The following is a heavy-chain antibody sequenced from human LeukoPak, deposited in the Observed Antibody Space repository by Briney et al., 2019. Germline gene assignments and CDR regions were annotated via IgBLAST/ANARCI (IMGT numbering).Heavy chain of an antibody. Sequence: GESLRLSCAASGFTFSNYWMHWVRQAPGKGLVWVARIDGDGSDTNYADSVKGRFTISRDNARNTVYLQMNSLRAEDTALYYCAKSASSWPLYYFDYWGQGTLVTVSS. J-gene: IGHJ4*02. CDR2: IDGDGSDT. D-gene: IGHD6-13*01. CDR3: AKSASSWPLYYFDY. V-gene: IGHV3-74*01. CDR1: GFTFSNYW.